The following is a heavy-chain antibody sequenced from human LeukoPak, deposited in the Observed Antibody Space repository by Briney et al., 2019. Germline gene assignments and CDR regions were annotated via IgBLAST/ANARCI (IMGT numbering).Heavy chain of an antibody. J-gene: IGHJ5*02. CDR1: GYTFTSYG. D-gene: IGHD6-13*01. CDR3: ARDFSYTPLGPDSSSSPFDP. CDR2: ISAYNGNT. V-gene: IGHV1-18*01. Sequence: ASVKVSCKASGYTFTSYGISWVRQAPAQGLEWMGWISAYNGNTNYAQKLQGRVTMTTDTSTSTAYMELRSLRSDDTAVYYCARDFSYTPLGPDSSSSPFDPWGQGTLVTVSS.